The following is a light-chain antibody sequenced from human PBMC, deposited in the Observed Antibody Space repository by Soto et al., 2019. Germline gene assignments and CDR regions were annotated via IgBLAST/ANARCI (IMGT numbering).Light chain of an antibody. CDR1: SSNMGTNS. CDR3: AAGDDSLSGPV. V-gene: IGLV1-44*01. Sequence: QSVLTQPPSASGTPGQSVTISCSGGSSNMGTNSVSWYQHFPGTAPKLLIFRSYQRPSGVPDRFSGSKSGTSASLAIRGLQSEDGADYYCAAGDDSLSGPVFGTGTKVTVL. J-gene: IGLJ1*01. CDR2: RSY.